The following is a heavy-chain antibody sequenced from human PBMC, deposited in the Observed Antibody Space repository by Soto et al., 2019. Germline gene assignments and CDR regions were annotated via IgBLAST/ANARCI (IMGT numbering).Heavy chain of an antibody. Sequence: KTGGSLRLSCAASRFTFSDYYMTWIRQAPGKGLEWVSYIVSGSDYTNYADSVKGRFTISRDNAKNSLFLEMNSLRADDTAIYYCARLRASTWYLGGYLDYWGLGTLVTVSS. CDR2: IVSGSDYT. V-gene: IGHV3-11*06. CDR3: ARLRASTWYLGGYLDY. CDR1: RFTFSDYY. J-gene: IGHJ4*02. D-gene: IGHD6-13*01.